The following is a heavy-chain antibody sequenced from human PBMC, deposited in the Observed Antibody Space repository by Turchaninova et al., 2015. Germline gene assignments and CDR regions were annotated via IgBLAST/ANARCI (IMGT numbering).Heavy chain of an antibody. J-gene: IGHJ3*02. CDR3: ARDDSRRGKGMCIFDI. CDR2: VYQGELP. D-gene: IGHD2-8*01. Sequence: QVQLQESGPGLVKPAETLYLTCVVSGYSISSGYYWGWIRQPPGKGLEWIGSVYQGELPFHNPSLKSRVTISMNKSENEFALKGNYVTAADAAVYYCARDDSRRGKGMCIFDIWGQGTMVTVSS. V-gene: IGHV4-38-2*02. CDR1: GYSISSGYY.